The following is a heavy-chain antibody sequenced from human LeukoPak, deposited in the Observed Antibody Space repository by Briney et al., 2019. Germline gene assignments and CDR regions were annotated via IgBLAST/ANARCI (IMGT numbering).Heavy chain of an antibody. CDR1: GFTFSSYS. Sequence: PGGSLRLSCAASGFTFSSYSMNWVRQAPGKGLEWVSSISSSSSYIYYADSVKGRFTISRDNAENSLYLQMNSLRAEDTAVYYCARDRDYGDYDYVWGSSDYGMDVWGQGTTVTVSS. CDR2: ISSSSSYI. D-gene: IGHD3-16*01. V-gene: IGHV3-21*01. J-gene: IGHJ6*02. CDR3: ARDRDYGDYDYVWGSSDYGMDV.